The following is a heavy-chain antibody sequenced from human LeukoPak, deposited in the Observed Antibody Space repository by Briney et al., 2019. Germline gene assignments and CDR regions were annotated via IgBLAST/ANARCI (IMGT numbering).Heavy chain of an antibody. J-gene: IGHJ4*02. V-gene: IGHV4-39*07. Sequence: KPSETLSLTCTVSGGSISSSSYYWGWIRQPPGKGLEWIGSIYHSGSTYYNPSLKSRVTISVDTSKNQFSLKLSSVTAADTAVYYCARHGYGSGSYLFDYWGQGTLVTVSS. CDR2: IYHSGST. CDR1: GGSISSSSYY. D-gene: IGHD3-10*01. CDR3: ARHGYGSGSYLFDY.